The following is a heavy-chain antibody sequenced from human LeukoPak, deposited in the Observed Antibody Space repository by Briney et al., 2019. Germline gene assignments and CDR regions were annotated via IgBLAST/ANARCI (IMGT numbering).Heavy chain of an antibody. Sequence: GGSLRLSCAASGFTFSSYEMNWVRQAPGKGLEWVSYISSSGSTIYYADSVKGRFTISRDNAKNSLYLQMNSLRAEDTAVYYCARDVRYFGLDYWGQGTLVTVSS. J-gene: IGHJ4*02. CDR3: ARDVRYFGLDY. CDR1: GFTFSSYE. CDR2: ISSSGSTI. V-gene: IGHV3-48*03. D-gene: IGHD3-9*01.